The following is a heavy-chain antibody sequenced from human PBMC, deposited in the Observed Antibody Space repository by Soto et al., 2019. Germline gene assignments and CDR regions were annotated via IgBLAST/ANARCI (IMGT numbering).Heavy chain of an antibody. J-gene: IGHJ4*02. CDR3: ASSRGYSYGYGLHFDY. CDR1: GYTFTSYD. Sequence: ASVKVSCKASGYTFTSYDINWVRQATGQGLEWMGWMNPNSGNTGYAQKFQGRVTMTRNTSISTAYMELSSLRSEDTAVYYCASSRGYSYGYGLHFDYWGQGTLVTVSS. D-gene: IGHD5-18*01. CDR2: MNPNSGNT. V-gene: IGHV1-8*01.